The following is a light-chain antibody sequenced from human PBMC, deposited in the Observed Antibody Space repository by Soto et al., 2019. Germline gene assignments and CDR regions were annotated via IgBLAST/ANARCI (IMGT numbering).Light chain of an antibody. J-gene: IGLJ2*01. V-gene: IGLV1-51*01. Sequence: QSVLTQPASVSATPGEKVTISCSGRGSNIGRNYVSWYRQLPGTAPQLLIYDDNKRHSGVPDRLSGSRYGTSASLAIAGLQPGDEADYYCGTWGESLGAGVFGGGTKLTVL. CDR2: DDN. CDR1: GSNIGRNY. CDR3: GTWGESLGAGV.